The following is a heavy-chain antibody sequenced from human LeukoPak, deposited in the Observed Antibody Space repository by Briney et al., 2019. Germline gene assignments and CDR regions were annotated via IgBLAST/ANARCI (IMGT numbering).Heavy chain of an antibody. CDR2: ISSSGSTI. J-gene: IGHJ6*02. V-gene: IGHV3-48*03. D-gene: IGHD6-13*01. CDR3: ATHSSSWTLGMDV. CDR1: GFTFSSYE. Sequence: GGSLRLSCAASGFTFSSYEMNWVCQAPGKGLEWVSYISSSGSTIYCADSVKGRFTISRDNAKNSLYLQMNSLRAEDTAVYYCATHSSSWTLGMDVWGQGTTVTVSS.